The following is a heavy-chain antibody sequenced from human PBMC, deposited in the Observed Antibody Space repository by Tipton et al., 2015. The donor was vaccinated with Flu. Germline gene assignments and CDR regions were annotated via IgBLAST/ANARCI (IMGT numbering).Heavy chain of an antibody. V-gene: IGHV4-61*02. D-gene: IGHD2-15*01. Sequence: TLSLTCTVSGVSITSGDYFWTWIRQPAGKGLERIGRIHTNGDTIHNASLESRVTISRDTSRNQFSLELNSVTAADTAVYRCARGYPFRYWGQGSLVTVSS. CDR2: IHTNGDT. CDR1: GVSITSGDYF. CDR3: ARGYPFRY. J-gene: IGHJ4*02.